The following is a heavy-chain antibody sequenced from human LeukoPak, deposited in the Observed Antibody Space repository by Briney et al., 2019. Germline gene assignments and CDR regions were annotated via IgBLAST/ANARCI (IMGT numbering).Heavy chain of an antibody. CDR3: AKVMGWLQNAPIDY. CDR2: INHDGSNT. J-gene: IGHJ4*02. V-gene: IGHV3-74*01. Sequence: KPGRSLRLSCAASGFTFSTSWMHWVRQAPGKGLVWVSRINHDGSNTIYADSVKGRFTISRDNAKNTLYLQMNSLRAEDTAVYYCAKVMGWLQNAPIDYWGQGTLVTVSS. D-gene: IGHD5-24*01. CDR1: GFTFSTSW.